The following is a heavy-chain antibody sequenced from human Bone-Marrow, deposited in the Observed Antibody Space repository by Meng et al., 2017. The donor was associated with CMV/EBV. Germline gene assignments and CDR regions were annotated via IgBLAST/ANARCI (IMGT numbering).Heavy chain of an antibody. D-gene: IGHD3-3*01. J-gene: IGHJ4*02. CDR2: IRYDGSNK. V-gene: IGHV3-30*02. CDR3: AKDRFLEWLLGSYFDY. CDR1: GFTFSSYG. Sequence: GESLKISCAASGFTFSSYGMHWVRQAPGKGLEWVAFIRYDGSNKYYADSVKGRFTISRDNSKNTLYLQMNSLRAEDTAVYYCAKDRFLEWLLGSYFDYWGQGTLVTVSS.